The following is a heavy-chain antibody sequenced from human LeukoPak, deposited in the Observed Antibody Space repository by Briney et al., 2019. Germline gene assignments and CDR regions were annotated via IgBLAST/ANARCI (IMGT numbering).Heavy chain of an antibody. D-gene: IGHD3-22*01. V-gene: IGHV1-69*13. CDR1: GGTFGSYA. Sequence: GASVTVSCTASGGTFGSYAISWVRQAPGQGLEWMGGIIPIFGTANYAQKFQGRVTITADESTSTAYMELSSLRSEDTAVYYCARGTTYYYDSSGYYSRWGQGTLVTVSS. J-gene: IGHJ4*02. CDR3: ARGTTYYYDSSGYYSR. CDR2: IIPIFGTA.